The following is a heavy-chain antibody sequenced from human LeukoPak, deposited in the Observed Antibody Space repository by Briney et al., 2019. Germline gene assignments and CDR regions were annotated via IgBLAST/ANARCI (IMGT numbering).Heavy chain of an antibody. CDR1: GFTFSSYG. CDR2: ISYDGSNK. V-gene: IGHV3-30*18. J-gene: IGHJ4*02. CDR3: AKARGVVTASPTDY. Sequence: PGGSLRLSCAASGFTFSSYGMHWVRQAPGTGLEWVAVISYDGSNKYYADSVKGRFAISRDNSKNTLYLQMNSLRAEDTAVYYCAKARGVVTASPTDYWGQGTLVTVSS. D-gene: IGHD2-21*02.